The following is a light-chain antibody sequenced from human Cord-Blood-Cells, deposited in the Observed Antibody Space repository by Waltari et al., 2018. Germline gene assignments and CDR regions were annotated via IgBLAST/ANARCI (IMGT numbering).Light chain of an antibody. CDR2: DAS. CDR1: QNISNY. Sequence: DIQMTQSPSSLSASVGDRVTITCQASQNISNYLNWYQQKPEKAPKLLIYDASNLETGIPSRFSGSRSWTDFTFTISSLQPEDIATYYCQQYDNLPYTFGQETKLEIK. V-gene: IGKV1-33*01. CDR3: QQYDNLPYT. J-gene: IGKJ2*01.